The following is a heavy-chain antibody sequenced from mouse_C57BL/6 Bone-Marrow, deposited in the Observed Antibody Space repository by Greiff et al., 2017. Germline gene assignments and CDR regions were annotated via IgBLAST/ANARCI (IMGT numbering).Heavy chain of an antibody. J-gene: IGHJ3*01. V-gene: IGHV1-69*01. CDR3: ARSARAWFAY. Sequence: QVQLQQPGAELVMPGASVKLSCKASGYTFTSSWLHWVKQRPGQGLEWIGEIDPSDSYTNYNQKFKGKSTLTVDKSSSTAYMQLSSLTSEDSAVYYCARSARAWFAYWGQGTLVTVSA. CDR2: IDPSDSYT. CDR1: GYTFTSSW.